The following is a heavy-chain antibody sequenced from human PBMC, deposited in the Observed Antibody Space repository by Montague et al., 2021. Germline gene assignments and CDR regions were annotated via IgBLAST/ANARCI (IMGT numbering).Heavy chain of an antibody. D-gene: IGHD2-21*01. J-gene: IGHJ4*02. CDR2: IKQDGSEK. Sequence: SLRLSCAASGFTFSNYWMSWVRQAPGKGLEWVAHIKQDGSEKHYVDSVKGRFTISRDNAKNSLYLQMNSLRAEDTAVYFCARVQGRGYGGGDCYVSLDYWGQGTLVTVSS. V-gene: IGHV3-7*01. CDR1: GFTFSNYW. CDR3: ARVQGRGYGGGDCYVSLDY.